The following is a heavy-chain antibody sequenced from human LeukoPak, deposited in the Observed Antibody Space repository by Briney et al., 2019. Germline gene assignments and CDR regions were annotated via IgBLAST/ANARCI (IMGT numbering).Heavy chain of an antibody. J-gene: IGHJ6*03. CDR1: GGSISSYY. CDR3: ARAGYCSSTSCYEPWGGYYYYMDV. V-gene: IGHV4-4*07. Sequence: SETLSLTCTVSGGSISSYYWSWIRQPAGEGLEWIGRIYTSASTNYNPSLKSRVTMSVDTSKNQFSLKLSSVTAADTAVYYCARAGYCSSTSCYEPWGGYYYYMDVWGKGTTVTISS. CDR2: IYTSAST. D-gene: IGHD2-2*01.